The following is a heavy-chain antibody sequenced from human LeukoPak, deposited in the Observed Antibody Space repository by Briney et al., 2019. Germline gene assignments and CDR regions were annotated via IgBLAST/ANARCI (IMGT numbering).Heavy chain of an antibody. Sequence: PGGSLRLSCAASGFTFNSHRMHWVRQAPGRGLVWVSRINTDGSSTSYADSVKGRFTISRDNAKNTLYLQMNSLRAEDTAVYYCASGYNYGFAYWGQGALVTVSS. CDR3: ASGYNYGFAY. CDR2: INTDGSST. V-gene: IGHV3-74*01. J-gene: IGHJ4*02. D-gene: IGHD5-18*01. CDR1: GFTFNSHR.